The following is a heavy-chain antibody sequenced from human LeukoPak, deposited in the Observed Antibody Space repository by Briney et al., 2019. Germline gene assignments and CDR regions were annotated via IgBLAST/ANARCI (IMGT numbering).Heavy chain of an antibody. CDR1: GYTFTSYG. CDR3: SRDLLSLLWFGEFGYYYYYLDV. J-gene: IGHJ6*03. CDR2: ISAYNGNT. Sequence: ASVKVSCKASGYTFTSYGISWVRQAPGQGLEWMGWISAYNGNTNYAQKLQGRVTMTTDTSTSTAYMELRRLRSYDTASYYCSRDLLSLLWFGEFGYYYYYLDVWGKGTTVTVSS. D-gene: IGHD3-10*01. V-gene: IGHV1-18*01.